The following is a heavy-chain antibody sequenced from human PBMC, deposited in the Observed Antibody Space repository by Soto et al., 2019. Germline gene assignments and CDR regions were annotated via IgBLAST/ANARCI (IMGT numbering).Heavy chain of an antibody. CDR1: GFRFDGYA. J-gene: IGHJ4*02. Sequence: EVQLVESGGGLVQPGRSLRLSCAASGFRFDGYAMHWVRQAPGKGLEWVAGISWNSGLIGYADSVKGRFTISRDNAEKSLFVQVNSLRAEDTASYYCVKDYYSDSNGSPFDYWGQGTLVTVSS. CDR2: ISWNSGLI. D-gene: IGHD3-22*01. V-gene: IGHV3-9*01. CDR3: VKDYYSDSNGSPFDY.